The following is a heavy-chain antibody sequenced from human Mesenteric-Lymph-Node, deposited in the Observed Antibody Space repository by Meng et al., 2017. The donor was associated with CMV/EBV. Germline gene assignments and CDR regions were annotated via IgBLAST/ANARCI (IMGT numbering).Heavy chain of an antibody. Sequence: GGSLRLSCAASGFSFSIHTMNWVRQAPGKGLEWISSIDSSSSIIYYADSVKGRFTISRDNAKKSLYLQMNSLRAEDTAVYSCARNSFQNIFEVLTFDVWGQGTTVTVSS. CDR3: ARNSFQNIFEVLTFDV. CDR2: IDSSSSII. V-gene: IGHV3-48*04. CDR1: GFSFSIHT. J-gene: IGHJ6*02. D-gene: IGHD3-3*02.